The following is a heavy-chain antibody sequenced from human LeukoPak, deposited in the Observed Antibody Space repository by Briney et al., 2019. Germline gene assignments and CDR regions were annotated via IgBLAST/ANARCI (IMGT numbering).Heavy chain of an antibody. Sequence: PGGSLRLSCAASGFNVSNNYMNWVRQAPGKGLEWVSIIYSGGITYYADSVKGRFTISRDNAKNSLYLQMNSLRAEGTAVYYCARDRGYLSFDYWGQGTLVTVSS. V-gene: IGHV3-53*01. D-gene: IGHD3-10*01. J-gene: IGHJ4*02. CDR2: IYSGGIT. CDR1: GFNVSNNY. CDR3: ARDRGYLSFDY.